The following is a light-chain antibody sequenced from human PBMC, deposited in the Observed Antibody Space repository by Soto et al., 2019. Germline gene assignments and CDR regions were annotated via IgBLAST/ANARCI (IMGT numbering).Light chain of an antibody. V-gene: IGLV2-14*01. CDR3: SSYTSSSTLV. CDR2: EVS. J-gene: IGLJ2*01. Sequence: QSVLTQPASVSGSPVQSITISCTGTSSDVGGYNYVSWYQQHPGKAPKLMIYEVSNRPSGVSNRFSGSKSGNTASLTISGLQAEDEADYYCSSYTSSSTLVFGGGTQLTVL. CDR1: SSDVGGYNY.